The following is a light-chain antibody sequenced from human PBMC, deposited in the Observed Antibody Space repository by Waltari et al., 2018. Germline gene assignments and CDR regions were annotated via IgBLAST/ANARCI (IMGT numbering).Light chain of an antibody. V-gene: IGKV3-20*01. CDR2: GAS. CDR1: QSVSRS. CDR3: QHYVRLPGT. Sequence: IVLTQSPGTLSLSPGERATLPCRASQSVSRSLAWYQQKPGQAPTLLIYGASTRATGMPERFTGSGSGTDFSLTISSLEPEDFAIYFCQHYVRLPGTFGQGTKVEIK. J-gene: IGKJ1*01.